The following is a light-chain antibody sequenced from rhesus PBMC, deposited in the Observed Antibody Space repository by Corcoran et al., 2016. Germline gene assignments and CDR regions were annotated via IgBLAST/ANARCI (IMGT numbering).Light chain of an antibody. J-gene: IGKJ4*01. CDR2: KAS. V-gene: IGKV1-74*01. Sequence: DIQMTQSPSSLSASVGDRVTITCRASDNVNNHLHWYQQKPGKAPKNLIYKASTLKSGVPSRFSGRGSWTDFTLTISSLQPEDFAIYYCQHCYGPPLTFGGGTKVELK. CDR3: QHCYGPPLT. CDR1: DNVNNH.